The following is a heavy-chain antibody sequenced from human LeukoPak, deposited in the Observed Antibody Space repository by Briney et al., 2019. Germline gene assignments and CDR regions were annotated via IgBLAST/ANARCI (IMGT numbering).Heavy chain of an antibody. V-gene: IGHV3-23*01. J-gene: IGHJ4*02. CDR2: ISGSGGST. CDR1: GFTFSTYA. CDR3: ARSRGPNTFGGVHDY. D-gene: IGHD3-16*01. Sequence: PGGSLRLSCAASGFTFSTYAMSWVRQAPGEGLEWVSGISGSGGSTYYADSVKGRFTISRDNSKNTLYLQMNSLRAEDTAVYYCARSRGPNTFGGVHDYWGQGTLVTVSS.